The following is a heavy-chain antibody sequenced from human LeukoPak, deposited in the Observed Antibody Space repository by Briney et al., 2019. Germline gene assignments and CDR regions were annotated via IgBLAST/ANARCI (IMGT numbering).Heavy chain of an antibody. Sequence: APVKVSCKASGTTFDNYFFNWVRQAPGQGLEWMGGVIPSFGRPNYAQNFQGRLTITKDSSTATVYMELSSLRYNDSAVYFCARAPFENFGTYYFDVWGQGTLISVSS. V-gene: IGHV1-69*05. CDR3: ARAPFENFGTYYFDV. J-gene: IGHJ4*02. CDR2: VIPSFGRP. D-gene: IGHD1-7*01. CDR1: GTTFDNYF.